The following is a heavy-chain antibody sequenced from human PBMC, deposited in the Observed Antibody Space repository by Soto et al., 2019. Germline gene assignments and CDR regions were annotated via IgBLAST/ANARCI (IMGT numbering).Heavy chain of an antibody. CDR2: TYYRSRWYN. D-gene: IGHD3-16*01. CDR1: GDSVSGNSAA. Sequence: QTLSLTCAISGDSVSGNSAAWNWIRQSPSRGLEWLGRTYYRSRWYNDYAVSVKSRITVTPDTSKNQFSLHLNSVTPEDTAVYYCARELPYYVSSDSYLDYWGQGALVTVSS. CDR3: ARELPYYVSSDSYLDY. J-gene: IGHJ4*02. V-gene: IGHV6-1*01.